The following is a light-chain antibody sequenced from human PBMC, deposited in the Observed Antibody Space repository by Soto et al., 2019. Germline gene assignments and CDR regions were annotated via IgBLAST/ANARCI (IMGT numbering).Light chain of an antibody. Sequence: QPVLTQSSSASASLGSSVKLTCTLSSGHSSYIIAWHQQQPGKAPRYLMKLEGSGSYNKGSGVPDRFSGSSSGADRYLTISNLQSEDEADYYCETWDSSTRVFGGGTNLTVL. V-gene: IGLV4-60*03. CDR3: ETWDSSTRV. CDR1: SGHSSYI. CDR2: LEGSGSY. J-gene: IGLJ3*02.